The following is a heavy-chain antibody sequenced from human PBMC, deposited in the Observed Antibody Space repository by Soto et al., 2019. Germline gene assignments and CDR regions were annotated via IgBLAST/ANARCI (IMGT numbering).Heavy chain of an antibody. CDR2: IYYSGST. D-gene: IGHD5-12*01. V-gene: IGHV4-39*07. CDR1: GGSISRSRYY. J-gene: IGHJ6*03. Sequence: SETLSLTCTVSGGSISRSRYYWGWIRQPPGKGLEWIGSIYYSGSTYYNPSLKSRVTISVDTSKNQFSLKLSSVTAADTAVYYCARAGIVATIEARGLHYYYMDVWGKGTTVTVSS. CDR3: ARAGIVATIEARGLHYYYMDV.